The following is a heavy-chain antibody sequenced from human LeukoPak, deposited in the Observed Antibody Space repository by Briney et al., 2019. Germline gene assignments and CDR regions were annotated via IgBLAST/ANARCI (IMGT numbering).Heavy chain of an antibody. Sequence: GSLRLSCAASGFIFSTYAMSWVRQAPGKGLEWVSALSGSGGSTYYADSVKGRFTISRDNSKNTLYLQMNSLRAEDTAVYYCAKYQPLLRSFDYWGQGTLVTVSS. V-gene: IGHV3-23*01. CDR1: GFIFSTYA. CDR3: AKYQPLLRSFDY. J-gene: IGHJ4*02. CDR2: LSGSGGST. D-gene: IGHD2-2*01.